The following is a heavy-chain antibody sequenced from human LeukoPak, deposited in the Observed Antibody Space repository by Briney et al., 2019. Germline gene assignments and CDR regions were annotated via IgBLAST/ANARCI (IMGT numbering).Heavy chain of an antibody. CDR1: GFTVSSNY. V-gene: IGHV3-53*01. Sequence: QPGGSLRLSCAASGFTVSSNYMSWVRQAPGKGLEWVAVIYSGGSTYYADSVKGRFTISRDNSKNTLYLQMNSLRAEDTAVYYCARGYYDSSGYSLHAFDIWGQRTMVTVSS. CDR2: IYSGGST. D-gene: IGHD3-22*01. CDR3: ARGYYDSSGYSLHAFDI. J-gene: IGHJ3*02.